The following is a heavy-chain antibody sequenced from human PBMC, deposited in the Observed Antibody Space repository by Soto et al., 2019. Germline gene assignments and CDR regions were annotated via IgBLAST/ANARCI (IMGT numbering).Heavy chain of an antibody. D-gene: IGHD2-21*01. CDR1: GGSISSSSYY. V-gene: IGHV4-39*01. Sequence: QLQLQESGPGLVKQSETLSLTCTVSGGSISSSSYYWGWIRQPPGKGLEWIGIIYYSGSTYYNPSLKSRVIISVHTSNNHFSLKLSSVTAADTAVDYCAALWPSIRRFDYWGQGILVTVSS. J-gene: IGHJ4*02. CDR2: IYYSGST. CDR3: AALWPSIRRFDY.